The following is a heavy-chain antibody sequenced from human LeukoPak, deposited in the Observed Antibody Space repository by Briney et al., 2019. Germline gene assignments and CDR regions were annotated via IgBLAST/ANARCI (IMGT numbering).Heavy chain of an antibody. V-gene: IGHV4-59*01. J-gene: IGHJ1*01. Sequence: PSETLSLTCTVSGGSISNYYWSWIRHPPGKGLEWSGYIYYSGSTKYNPSLKSRVTISVDTSKNQFSLRLSSVTAADTAVYYCARGGEQWLRAESFQPWGQGSLVTVSS. CDR1: GGSISNYY. CDR3: ARGGEQWLRAESFQP. CDR2: IYYSGST. D-gene: IGHD6-19*01.